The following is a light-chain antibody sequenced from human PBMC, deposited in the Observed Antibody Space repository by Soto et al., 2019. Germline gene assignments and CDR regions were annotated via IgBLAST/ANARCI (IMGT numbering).Light chain of an antibody. V-gene: IGLV7-46*01. CDR2: DID. CDR3: LLSYSGAAV. CDR1: TGAVTSGHY. J-gene: IGLJ7*01. Sequence: QAVVTQEPSLTVSPGGTVTLTCGSSTGAVTSGHYPYWFQQKPGQAPRTLIYDIDNKHSWTPARFSGSLLGGKAALTLSGVQPEDEAEYYCLLSYSGAAVFGGGTQLTVL.